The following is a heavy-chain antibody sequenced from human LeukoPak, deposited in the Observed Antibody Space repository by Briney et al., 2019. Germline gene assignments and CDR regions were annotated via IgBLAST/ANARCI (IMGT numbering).Heavy chain of an antibody. Sequence: SETLSLTCTVSGGSISSYYWSWIRQPAGKGLEWIGRIYTSGSTNSNPSLKSRVTMSVDTSKNQFSLKLSSVTAADTAVYYCARERSYSSSWVDYYYYYGMDVWGQGTTVTVSS. J-gene: IGHJ6*02. CDR1: GGSISSYY. D-gene: IGHD6-13*01. CDR3: ARERSYSSSWVDYYYYYGMDV. V-gene: IGHV4-4*07. CDR2: IYTSGST.